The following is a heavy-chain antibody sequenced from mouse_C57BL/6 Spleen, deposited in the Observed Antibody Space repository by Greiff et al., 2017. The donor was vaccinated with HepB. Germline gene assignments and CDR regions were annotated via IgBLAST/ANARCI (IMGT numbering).Heavy chain of an antibody. CDR3: ARAYDGYQGDYYAMDY. J-gene: IGHJ4*01. V-gene: IGHV1-80*01. Sequence: VKLMESGAELVKPGASVKISCKASGYAFSSYWMNWVKQRPGKGLEWIGQIYPGDGDTNYNGKFKGKATLTADKSSSTAYMQLSSLTSEDSAVYFCARAYDGYQGDYYAMDYWGQGTSVTVSS. CDR2: IYPGDGDT. CDR1: GYAFSSYW. D-gene: IGHD2-3*01.